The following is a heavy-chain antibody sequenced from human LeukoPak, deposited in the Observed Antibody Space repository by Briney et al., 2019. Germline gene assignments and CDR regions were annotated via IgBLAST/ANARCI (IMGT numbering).Heavy chain of an antibody. Sequence: PSETLSLTCTVSGGSISSYYWSWIRQPPGKGLEWIGYIYYSGSTNYNPSLKRRVTISVDTSKNQFSLKLSSVTAADTAVYYCASLYSSSWFDAFDIWGQGTMVTVSS. J-gene: IGHJ3*02. CDR1: GGSISSYY. CDR3: ASLYSSSWFDAFDI. D-gene: IGHD6-13*01. V-gene: IGHV4-59*01. CDR2: IYYSGST.